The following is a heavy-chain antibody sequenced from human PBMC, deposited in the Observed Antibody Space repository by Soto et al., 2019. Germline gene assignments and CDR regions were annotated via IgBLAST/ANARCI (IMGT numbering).Heavy chain of an antibody. CDR3: ARVQGYFDY. V-gene: IGHV3-23*01. J-gene: IGHJ4*02. CDR1: GFTFSSYT. Sequence: EVQLLESGGDLVQPGGSLRLSCVASGFTFSSYTMSWVRQAPGKGLEWVSAITLSGGSTSFADSVKGRFTISRDNSKNSLYLQMNSLRAEETAVYYCARVQGYFDYWGQGTLVTVSS. CDR2: ITLSGGST.